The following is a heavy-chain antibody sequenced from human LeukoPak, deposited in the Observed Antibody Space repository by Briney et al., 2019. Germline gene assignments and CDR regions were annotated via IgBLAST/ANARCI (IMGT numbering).Heavy chain of an antibody. CDR3: AKRLGDQRAFDY. Sequence: PGGSLRLSCAASGFTFSNYAMSWVRQAPGKRLEWVSGISGTSGTINYADPVKGRFTISRDNSKNTAYLQMNSLRAEDTAVYYCAKRLGDQRAFDYWGQGTLVTVSS. D-gene: IGHD2-21*02. J-gene: IGHJ4*02. CDR2: ISGTSGTI. V-gene: IGHV3-23*01. CDR1: GFTFSNYA.